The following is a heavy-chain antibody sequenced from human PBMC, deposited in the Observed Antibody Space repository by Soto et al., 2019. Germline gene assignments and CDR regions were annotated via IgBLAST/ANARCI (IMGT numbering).Heavy chain of an antibody. V-gene: IGHV1-3*01. CDR3: ARLYYDILTGPGGMDV. J-gene: IGHJ6*02. CDR1: GYTFTSYA. Sequence: ASVKVSCKASGYTFTSYAMHWVRQAPGQRLEWMGWINAGNGNTKYSQKFQGRVTITRDTSASTAYMELSSLRSEDTAAYYCARLYYDILTGPGGMDVWGQGTTVTVSS. D-gene: IGHD3-9*01. CDR2: INAGNGNT.